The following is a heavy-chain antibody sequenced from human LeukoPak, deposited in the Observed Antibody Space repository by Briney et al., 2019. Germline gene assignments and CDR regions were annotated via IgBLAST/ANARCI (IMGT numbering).Heavy chain of an antibody. J-gene: IGHJ5*02. V-gene: IGHV3-48*03. CDR3: ARYSSPVGNCFDP. CDR2: ISSDGATI. Sequence: PGGSLRLSCAASGFTLSSYTMNWVRQAPGRGLQWVSYISSDGATIHYADSVKGRFTISRDNAKSSLYLQMNSLRAEDTGVYYCARYSSPVGNCFDPWGQGTLVTVSS. D-gene: IGHD4-11*01. CDR1: GFTLSSYT.